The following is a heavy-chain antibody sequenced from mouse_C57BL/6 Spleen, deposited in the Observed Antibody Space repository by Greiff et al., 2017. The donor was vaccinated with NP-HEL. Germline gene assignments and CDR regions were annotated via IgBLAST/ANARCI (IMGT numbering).Heavy chain of an antibody. CDR1: GYTFTSYW. CDR2: IDPSDSYT. V-gene: IGHV1-59*01. J-gene: IGHJ3*01. D-gene: IGHD2-2*01. CDR3: ARFRGYDGGFAY. Sequence: VKLQQPGAELVRPGTSVKLSCKASGYTFTSYWMHWVKQRPGQGLEWIGVIDPSDSYTNYNQKFKGKATLTVDTSSSTAYMQLSSLTSEDSAVYYCARFRGYDGGFAYWGQGTLVTVSA.